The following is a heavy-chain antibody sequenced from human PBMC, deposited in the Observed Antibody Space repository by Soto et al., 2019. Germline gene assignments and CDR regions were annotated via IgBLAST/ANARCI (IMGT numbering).Heavy chain of an antibody. J-gene: IGHJ5*02. V-gene: IGHV1-18*04. CDR2: ISGYNGNT. CDR1: GYTFTSYA. Sequence: ASVKVSCKASGYTFTSYAITWVRQAPGQGLEWMGWISGYNGNTKYAQKLQGRVTMTTDTSTSTAYMEMRSLRSDDTAVYYCARGVPAAGTDWFDPWGQGTLVTVSS. D-gene: IGHD6-13*01. CDR3: ARGVPAAGTDWFDP.